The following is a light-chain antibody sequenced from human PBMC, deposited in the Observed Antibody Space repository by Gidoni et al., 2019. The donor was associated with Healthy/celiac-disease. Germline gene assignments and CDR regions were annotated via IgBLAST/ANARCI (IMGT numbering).Light chain of an antibody. V-gene: IGLV1-40*01. Sequence: QSVLTQPPPVSGAPGQRVTISCTGSSSNIGAGYDVHWYQQLPGTAPKLLIYGNSNRPSGVPDRFSGSKSGTSDSLAITGLQAEDEAGYYCQSYDSSLSGVFGGGTKLTVL. J-gene: IGLJ3*02. CDR3: QSYDSSLSGV. CDR2: GNS. CDR1: SSNIGAGYD.